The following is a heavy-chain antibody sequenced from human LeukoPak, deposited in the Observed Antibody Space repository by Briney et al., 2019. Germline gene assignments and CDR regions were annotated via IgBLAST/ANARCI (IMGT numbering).Heavy chain of an antibody. Sequence: ASLKVSCKASGCTFSSYAMSWVRQAPGQGLEWIAGIIPIFGTANYAQKFQGRVTITADESTSTAYMELSSLRSEDTAVYYCARSEVTPYYYYGMDVWGQGTTVTVSS. CDR1: GCTFSSYA. CDR2: IIPIFGTA. V-gene: IGHV1-69*01. J-gene: IGHJ6*02. CDR3: ARSEVTPYYYYGMDV. D-gene: IGHD4-23*01.